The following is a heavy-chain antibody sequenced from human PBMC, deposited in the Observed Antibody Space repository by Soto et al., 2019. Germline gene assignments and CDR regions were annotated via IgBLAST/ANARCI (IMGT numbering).Heavy chain of an antibody. J-gene: IGHJ6*02. V-gene: IGHV1-69*13. D-gene: IGHD1-1*01. CDR3: ARAGGIADDPGNYSYGMDV. CDR1: GGTFSSYA. CDR2: IIPIFGTA. Sequence: SVKVSCKASGGTFSSYAISWVRQAPGQGLEWMGGIIPIFGTANYAQKFQGRVTITADESTSTAYMELSSLRSEDTAVYYCARAGGIADDPGNYSYGMDVWGQGTTVTVSS.